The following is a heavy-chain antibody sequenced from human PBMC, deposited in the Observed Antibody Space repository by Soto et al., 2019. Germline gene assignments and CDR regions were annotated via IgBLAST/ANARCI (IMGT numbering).Heavy chain of an antibody. V-gene: IGHV1-18*01. J-gene: IGHJ6*02. CDR1: GYTFTSYG. CDR3: ARDKHKVNGLDV. CDR2: ISAYNGNT. Sequence: GASVTVSCTASGYTFTSYGISWVRQAPGQGLEWMGWISAYNGNTNYAQKLQGRVTMTTDTSTSTAYMELRSLRADDTAVYYCARDKHKVNGLDVWGQGTTVTVSS. D-gene: IGHD2-21*01.